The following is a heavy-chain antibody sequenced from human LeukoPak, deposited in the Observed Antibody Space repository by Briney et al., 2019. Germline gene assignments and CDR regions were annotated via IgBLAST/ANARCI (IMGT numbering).Heavy chain of an antibody. CDR2: IYTSGST. CDR1: GGSISSYY. V-gene: IGHV4-4*09. D-gene: IGHD2-15*01. J-gene: IGHJ5*02. CDR3: ARHGDRGGRFDP. Sequence: PSETLSLTCTVSGGSISSYYWRWIRQPPGKGLEWIGYIYTSGSTNYNPSLKSRVTISVDTSKNQFSLKLSSVTAADTAVYYCARHGDRGGRFDPWGQGTLVTVSS.